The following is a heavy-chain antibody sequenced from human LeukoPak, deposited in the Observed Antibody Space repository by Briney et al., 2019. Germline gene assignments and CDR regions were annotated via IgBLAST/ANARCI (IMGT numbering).Heavy chain of an antibody. CDR3: ARVDSSGYYNNDAFDI. CDR2: INPSGGST. J-gene: IGHJ3*02. CDR1: GYTFTSYY. Sequence: ASVKVSCKASGYTFTSYYMHWVRQAPGQGLEWMGIINPSGGSTSYAQKFQGRVTMTRDTSTSTVYMELSSLRSEDTAVYYCARVDSSGYYNNDAFDIWGQGTMVTVSS. D-gene: IGHD3-22*01. V-gene: IGHV1-46*01.